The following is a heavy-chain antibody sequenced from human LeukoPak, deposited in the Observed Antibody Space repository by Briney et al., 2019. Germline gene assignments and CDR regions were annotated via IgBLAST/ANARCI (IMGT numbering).Heavy chain of an antibody. Sequence: GESLKISCKGSGYSFTTYWIGWVRQMPGKGLEWMGIIYPGDSDTRYSPSFQGQVTISADKSITTAYLQWSGLKASDTAMYYCARGWPTDGMDVWGQGTTVTVSS. D-gene: IGHD5-24*01. CDR3: ARGWPTDGMDV. J-gene: IGHJ6*02. V-gene: IGHV5-51*01. CDR2: IYPGDSDT. CDR1: GYSFTTYW.